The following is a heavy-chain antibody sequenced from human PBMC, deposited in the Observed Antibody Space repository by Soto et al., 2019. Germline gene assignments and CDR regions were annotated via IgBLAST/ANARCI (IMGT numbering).Heavy chain of an antibody. J-gene: IGHJ6*02. V-gene: IGHV1-2*04. Sequence: ASVKVSCKASGYTFTGYYMPWVRQAPGQGLEWMGWIKPNSGGTNYAQKFQGWVTMTRETSISTPYMELSRLRSDDTAVYYCARDRGFKRYGMDVWGQGTTVTV. CDR2: IKPNSGGT. CDR3: ARDRGFKRYGMDV. CDR1: GYTFTGYY.